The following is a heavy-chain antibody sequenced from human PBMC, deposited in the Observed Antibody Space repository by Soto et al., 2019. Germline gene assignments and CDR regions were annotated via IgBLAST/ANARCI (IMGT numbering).Heavy chain of an antibody. CDR3: AKGMYYYDSSGYRLFDY. J-gene: IGHJ4*02. V-gene: IGHV3-23*01. Sequence: GGSLRLSCAASGFTFRNYAMSWVRQAPGKGLEWVSGISVSGGTTYYADSVKGRFTVSRDNSKSTVFLQMNSLRAEDTAVYFCAKGMYYYDSSGYRLFDYWGQGPQVTVSS. CDR2: ISVSGGTT. CDR1: GFTFRNYA. D-gene: IGHD3-22*01.